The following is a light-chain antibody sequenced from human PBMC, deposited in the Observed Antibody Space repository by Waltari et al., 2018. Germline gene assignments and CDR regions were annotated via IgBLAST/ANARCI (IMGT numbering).Light chain of an antibody. CDR1: QSISRH. CDR2: AAS. Sequence: DIQMTQSPSSLSASLGDRAIITCRASQSISRHLNWYQQKAGKAPKLLIYAASSLQSGVPLRFSGSGSGTDFTLTISSLQPEDFATYYCQQSYSTPRAFGPGTKVDIK. J-gene: IGKJ3*01. CDR3: QQSYSTPRA. V-gene: IGKV1-39*01.